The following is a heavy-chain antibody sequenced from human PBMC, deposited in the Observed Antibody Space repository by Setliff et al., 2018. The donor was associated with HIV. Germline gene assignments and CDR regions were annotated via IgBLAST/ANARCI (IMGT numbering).Heavy chain of an antibody. V-gene: IGHV1-18*01. Sequence: ASVKGLRKASGYTFTTYDLSWVRQAPGQGLEWMGWISAYNGNTNYAQKVQDRVTMTTDTSTSTAYMELRSLRSDDTAVYYCARLETGTTGDAFDIWGQGTMVTVSS. CDR3: ARLETGTTGDAFDI. CDR1: GYTFTTYD. J-gene: IGHJ3*02. D-gene: IGHD1-1*01. CDR2: ISAYNGNT.